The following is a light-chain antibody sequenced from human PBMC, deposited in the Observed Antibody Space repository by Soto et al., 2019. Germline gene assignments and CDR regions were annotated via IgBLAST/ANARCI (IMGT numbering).Light chain of an antibody. CDR2: EAS. J-gene: IGKJ1*01. CDR3: QQRSTT. CDR1: QNVNYY. Sequence: EVVLTQSPGTLSLSPGERATLSCRASQNVNYYLTWYQHKPGQAPRLLIYEASNRAAGIPARFSGSGSGTDFTLTISSLEPEDSAVYYCQQRSTTFGQGTKVDIK. V-gene: IGKV3-11*01.